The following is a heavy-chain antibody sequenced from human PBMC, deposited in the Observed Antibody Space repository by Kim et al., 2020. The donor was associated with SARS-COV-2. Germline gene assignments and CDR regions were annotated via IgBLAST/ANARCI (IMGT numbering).Heavy chain of an antibody. D-gene: IGHD2-2*01. Sequence: NPSLKSRVTISVDTSKNQFSLKLGSVTAADTAVYYCARDPISSTSYGMDVWGQGTTVTVSS. V-gene: IGHV4-31*02. J-gene: IGHJ6*02. CDR3: ARDPISSTSYGMDV.